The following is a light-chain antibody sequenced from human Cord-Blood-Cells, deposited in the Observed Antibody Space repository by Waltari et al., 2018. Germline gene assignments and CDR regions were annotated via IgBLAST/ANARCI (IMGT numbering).Light chain of an antibody. CDR3: QQRSNWPPALT. J-gene: IGKJ4*01. V-gene: IGKV3-11*01. CDR2: DAS. Sequence: EIVLTHSPATLTLSTGGRATLSCRASQSVSSYLAWYQQKPGQAPRLLIYDASNRATGIPARFSGSGSGTDFTFTISSLEPEDFAVYDCQQRSNWPPALTFGGGTKVEIK. CDR1: QSVSSY.